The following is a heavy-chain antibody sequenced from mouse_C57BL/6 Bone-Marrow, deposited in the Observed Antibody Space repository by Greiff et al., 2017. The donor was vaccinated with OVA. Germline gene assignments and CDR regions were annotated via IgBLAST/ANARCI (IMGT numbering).Heavy chain of an antibody. CDR3: APRWLLDSYAMDY. CDR2: IFPGSGST. V-gene: IGHV1-75*01. J-gene: IGHJ4*01. Sequence: VQLQQSGPELVKPGASVKISCKASGYTFTDYYINWVKQRPGQGLEWIGWIFPGSGSTYYNEKFKGKAPLTVDKSSSTGYMLLSSLTSGDSAVNFGAPRWLLDSYAMDYWGQGTSVTVSS. D-gene: IGHD2-3*01. CDR1: GYTFTDYY.